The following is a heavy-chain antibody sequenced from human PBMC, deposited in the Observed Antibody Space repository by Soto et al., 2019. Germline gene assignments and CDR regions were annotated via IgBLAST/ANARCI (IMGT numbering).Heavy chain of an antibody. Sequence: PGGSLRLSCAASGFTFSSYAMSWVRQAPGKGLEWVSAISGSGGSTYYADSVKGRFTISRDNSKNTLYLQMNSLRAEDTAVYYCAKVTSDYPRYYYYYYGMDVWGQGTTVTVSS. CDR3: AKVTSDYPRYYYYYYGMDV. CDR1: GFTFSSYA. V-gene: IGHV3-23*01. D-gene: IGHD4-17*01. CDR2: ISGSGGST. J-gene: IGHJ6*02.